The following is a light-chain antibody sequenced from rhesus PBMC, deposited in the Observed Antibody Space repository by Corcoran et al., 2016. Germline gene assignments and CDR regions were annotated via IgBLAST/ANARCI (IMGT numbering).Light chain of an antibody. CDR2: GAP. Sequence: EIVMTQSPATLSLSPGERVTLSCRASQNVNSNVAWYQQQPEQAPRLLIHGAPSRATGIPEGFSGSGSGTDFTLLISSLEPEDVGIYYCQQYNNWNTFGQGTKVEI. J-gene: IGKJ1*01. V-gene: IGKV3S9*01. CDR1: QNVNSN. CDR3: QQYNNWNT.